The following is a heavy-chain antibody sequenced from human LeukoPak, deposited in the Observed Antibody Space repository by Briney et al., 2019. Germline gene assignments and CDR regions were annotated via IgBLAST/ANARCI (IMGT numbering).Heavy chain of an antibody. D-gene: IGHD3-10*02. V-gene: IGHV3-48*03. J-gene: IGHJ6*04. CDR1: VFTFSSYE. Sequence: GGSLRLSCAASVFTFSSYEMNCVRQAPGKGLEWVSYISSSCSTIYYADSVKGRFTISRDNAKNSLYLQMNSLRAEDTAVYYCAELGITMIGGVWGKGTTVTISS. CDR3: AELGITMIGGV. CDR2: ISSSCSTI.